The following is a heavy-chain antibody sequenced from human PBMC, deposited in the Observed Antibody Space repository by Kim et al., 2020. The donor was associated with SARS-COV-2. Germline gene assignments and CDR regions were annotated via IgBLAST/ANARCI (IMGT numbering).Heavy chain of an antibody. CDR2: IYYSGST. Sequence: SETLSLTCTVSGGSISSSSYYWGWIRQPPGKGLEWIGSIYYSGSTYYNPSLKSRVTISVDTSKNQFSLKLSSMTAADTAVYYCARDPYSDYGGNYYYGMDVWGQGTTVTVSS. V-gene: IGHV4-39*07. J-gene: IGHJ6*02. D-gene: IGHD4-17*01. CDR3: ARDPYSDYGGNYYYGMDV. CDR1: GGSISSSSYY.